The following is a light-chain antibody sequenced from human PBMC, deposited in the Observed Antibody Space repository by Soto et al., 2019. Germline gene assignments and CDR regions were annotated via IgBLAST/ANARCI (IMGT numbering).Light chain of an antibody. CDR1: SSDVGGYDY. CDR3: SSYAGDNSGV. Sequence: QSALTQPPSASGSPGQSVTISCTGTSSDVGGYDYVSWYQQHPGKAPKLMIYQVSKRPSGVPGRFSGSKSGNTASLTVSGLQAEDEADYYCSSYAGDNSGVFGTGTKVTVL. J-gene: IGLJ1*01. CDR2: QVS. V-gene: IGLV2-8*01.